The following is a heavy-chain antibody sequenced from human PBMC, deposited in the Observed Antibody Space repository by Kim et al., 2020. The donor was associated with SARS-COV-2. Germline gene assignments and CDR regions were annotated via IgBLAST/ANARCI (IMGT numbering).Heavy chain of an antibody. CDR2: ISSSSSYI. CDR3: ARDHIGGSSHFYSLYYYYYGMDV. Sequence: GGSLRLSCAASGFTFSSYSMNWVRQAPGKGLEWVSSISSSSSYIYYADSVKGRFTISRDNAKNSLYLQMNSLRAEDTAVYYCARDHIGGSSHFYSLYYYYYGMDVWGQGTTVTVSS. V-gene: IGHV3-21*04. CDR1: GFTFSSYS. J-gene: IGHJ6*01. D-gene: IGHD6-13*01.